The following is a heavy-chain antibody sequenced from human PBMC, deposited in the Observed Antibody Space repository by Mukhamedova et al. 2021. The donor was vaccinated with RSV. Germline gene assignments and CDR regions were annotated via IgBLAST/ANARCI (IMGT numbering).Heavy chain of an antibody. CDR2: ISYDGSNK. J-gene: IGHJ1*01. Sequence: TFSSYAMHWVRQAPGKGLEWVAVISYDGSNKYYADSVKGRFTISRDNSKNTLYLQMNSLRAEDTAVYYCARAIAAAPGNQHWGQ. V-gene: IGHV3-30-3*01. D-gene: IGHD6-13*01. CDR3: ARAIAAAPGNQH. CDR1: TFSSYA.